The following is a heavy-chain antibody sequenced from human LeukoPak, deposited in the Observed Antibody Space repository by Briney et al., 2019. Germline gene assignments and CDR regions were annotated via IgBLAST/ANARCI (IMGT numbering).Heavy chain of an antibody. Sequence: GGSLRLSCAASGFTFSSYAMHWVRQAPGKGLEWVAVISYDGSNKYYADSVKGRFTISRDNSKNTLYLQMNSLRAEDTAAYYCARGGYSYWACMDVWGQGTTVTVSS. CDR3: ARGGYSYWACMDV. D-gene: IGHD5-18*01. CDR2: ISYDGSNK. V-gene: IGHV3-30-3*01. CDR1: GFTFSSYA. J-gene: IGHJ6*02.